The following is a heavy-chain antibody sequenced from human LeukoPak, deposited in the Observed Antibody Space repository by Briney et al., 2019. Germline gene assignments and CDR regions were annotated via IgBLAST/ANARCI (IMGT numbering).Heavy chain of an antibody. V-gene: IGHV3-64*01. D-gene: IGHD2-15*01. Sequence: GGSLRLSCAASGFTFSSYAMHWVRQAPGKGLEYVSAISSNGGSTYYANSVKGGFTISRDNSKNTLYLQMGSLRAEDMAVYYCARAQRYCSGGSCYQFLLYYYYYMDVWGKGTTVTISS. CDR3: ARAQRYCSGGSCYQFLLYYYYYMDV. J-gene: IGHJ6*03. CDR2: ISSNGGST. CDR1: GFTFSSYA.